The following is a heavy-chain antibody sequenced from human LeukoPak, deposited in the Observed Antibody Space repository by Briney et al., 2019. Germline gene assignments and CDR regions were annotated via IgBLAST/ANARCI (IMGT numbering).Heavy chain of an antibody. CDR2: ISGSGSHT. J-gene: IGHJ4*02. CDR3: ARDYQL. Sequence: GGSLRLSCAASGFTFSDYFMTWIRQAPGKGLGCVSYISGSGSHTDYADSVKGRFTISRDNAKNSLYLQMNSLRAEDAAVYYCARDYQLWGQGTLVTVSS. V-gene: IGHV3-11*06. CDR1: GFTFSDYF. D-gene: IGHD1-1*01.